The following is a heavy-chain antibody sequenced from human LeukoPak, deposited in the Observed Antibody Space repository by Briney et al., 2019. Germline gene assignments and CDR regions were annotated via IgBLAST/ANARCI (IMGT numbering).Heavy chain of an antibody. D-gene: IGHD5-24*01. CDR2: ISSSSSYI. J-gene: IGHJ4*02. Sequence: GGSRRLSCAVSGFTFSSYSMNWVRQAPGKGLEWVSSISSSSSYIYYADSVKGRFTISRDNAKNSLYLQMNSLRAEDTAVYYRAREEMATIGIDYWGQGTLVTVSS. CDR3: AREEMATIGIDY. CDR1: GFTFSSYS. V-gene: IGHV3-21*01.